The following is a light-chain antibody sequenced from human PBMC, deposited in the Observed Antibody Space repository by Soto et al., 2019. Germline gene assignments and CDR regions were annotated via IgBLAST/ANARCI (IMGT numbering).Light chain of an antibody. CDR1: HSISRT. J-gene: IGKJ1*01. V-gene: IGKV3-15*01. CDR2: GAS. CDR3: QQYNSYLWT. Sequence: DILLTQSPSTLSLSPGERATISCRASHSISRTCLAWYQQKPGQAPRLLIYGASTRATGIPARFSGSGSGTEFTLTISSLQSDDFAVYYCQQYNSYLWTFGQGTKVDIK.